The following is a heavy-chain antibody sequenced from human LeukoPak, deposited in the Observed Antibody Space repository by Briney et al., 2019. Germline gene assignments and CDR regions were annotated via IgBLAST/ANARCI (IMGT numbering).Heavy chain of an antibody. Sequence: GGSLRLSCAASGFTFSNYNMNWVRQAPGKGLEWVSSISSSGTYIYYTDSVKGRFTISRDNAKNSLYLQMNSLRAEDTAVYYCARDHYDYVWGSYRSGNFDYWGQGTLVTVSS. CDR1: GFTFSNYN. CDR2: ISSSGTYI. D-gene: IGHD3-16*02. J-gene: IGHJ4*02. V-gene: IGHV3-21*04. CDR3: ARDHYDYVWGSYRSGNFDY.